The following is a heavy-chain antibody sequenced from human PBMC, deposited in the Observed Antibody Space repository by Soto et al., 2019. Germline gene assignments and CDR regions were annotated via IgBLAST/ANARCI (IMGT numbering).Heavy chain of an antibody. D-gene: IGHD1-1*01. Sequence: EVQPLESGGGLVQPGGSLRLSCAASGFTFSSYAMTWVRRAPGKGLERVSAISGSGGSTYNADSVKGGFTISRDNSKNTLYLQMNSLRAEDTAVYYCAKERLGNWNNDYWGQGTLVTVSS. CDR3: AKERLGNWNNDY. CDR1: GFTFSSYA. CDR2: ISGSGGST. V-gene: IGHV3-23*01. J-gene: IGHJ4*02.